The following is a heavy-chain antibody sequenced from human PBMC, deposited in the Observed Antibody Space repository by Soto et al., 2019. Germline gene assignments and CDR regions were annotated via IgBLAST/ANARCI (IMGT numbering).Heavy chain of an antibody. CDR1: GFTFSSYG. CDR2: IWYDGSNK. V-gene: IGHV3-33*01. Sequence: GGSLRLSCAASGFTFSSYGMHWVRQAPGKGLEWVAVIWYDGSNKYYADSVKGRFTISRDNSKNTLYLQMNSLRAEDTAVYYCASGCSGGSCNHYYYYYYGMDVWGQGTTVTVSS. D-gene: IGHD2-15*01. CDR3: ASGCSGGSCNHYYYYYYGMDV. J-gene: IGHJ6*02.